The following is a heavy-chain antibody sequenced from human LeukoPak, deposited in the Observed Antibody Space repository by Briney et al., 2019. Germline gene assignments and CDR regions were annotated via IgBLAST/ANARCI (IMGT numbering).Heavy chain of an antibody. CDR3: ARATPGGLHGYSFDY. J-gene: IGHJ4*02. V-gene: IGHV1-8*02. CDR1: GYTFKNYD. CDR2: MNPNSGNS. Sequence: ASVKVSCKASGYTFKNYDINWVRQATGQGLEWMGWMNPNSGNSGFAQKFQDRVSMTRDTSINTAYMELTSLRSGDTAVYYCARATPGGLHGYSFDYWGQGTVVTVYS. D-gene: IGHD5-24*01.